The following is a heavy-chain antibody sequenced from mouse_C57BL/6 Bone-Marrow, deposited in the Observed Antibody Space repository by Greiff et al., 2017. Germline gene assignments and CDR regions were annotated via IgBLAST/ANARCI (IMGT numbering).Heavy chain of an antibody. V-gene: IGHV5-4*01. Sequence: EVQLVESGGGLVKPGGSLKLSCAASGFTFSSYAMSWVRQTPEKRLAWVATISDGGSYTYYPDNVKGRFTISRDNAKNNLYLQMSHLKSEDTAMDYSARLNWDYAMDYWGQGTSVTVSS. D-gene: IGHD4-1*01. CDR2: ISDGGSYT. J-gene: IGHJ4*01. CDR1: GFTFSSYA. CDR3: ARLNWDYAMDY.